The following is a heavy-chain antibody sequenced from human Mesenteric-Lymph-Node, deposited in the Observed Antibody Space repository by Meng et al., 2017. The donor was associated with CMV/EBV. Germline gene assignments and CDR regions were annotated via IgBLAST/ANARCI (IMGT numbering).Heavy chain of an antibody. CDR2: ISSSYTTT. CDR1: GFTFSSYT. CDR3: ASNVVVIAMPPHYYGMDV. J-gene: IGHJ6*02. Sequence: GESLKISCAASGFTFSSYTMKWVRQAPGKGLEWVSCISSSYTTTSYADSVKGRFTISRDNDKNSLYLHINSLKAEDTAVYYCASNVVVIAMPPHYYGMDVWGQGTTVTVSS. V-gene: IGHV3-48*04. D-gene: IGHD2-21*01.